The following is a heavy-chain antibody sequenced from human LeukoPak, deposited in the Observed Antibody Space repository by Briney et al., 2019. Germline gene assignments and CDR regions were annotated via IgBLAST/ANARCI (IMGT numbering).Heavy chain of an antibody. V-gene: IGHV3-21*01. J-gene: IGHJ4*02. CDR2: ISSSSSYI. D-gene: IGHD2-2*01. CDR1: GFTFSSYS. Sequence: PGGSLRLSCAASGFTFSSYSMNWVRQAPGKGLEWVSSISSSSSYIYYADSVRGRFTISRDNAKNSLYLQRNSLRAEDTAVYYCAKDRGDKLIVVVPAADYWGQGTLVTVSS. CDR3: AKDRGDKLIVVVPAADY.